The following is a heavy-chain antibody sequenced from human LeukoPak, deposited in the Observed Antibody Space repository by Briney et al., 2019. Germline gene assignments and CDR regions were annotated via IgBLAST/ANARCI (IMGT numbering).Heavy chain of an antibody. J-gene: IGHJ4*02. V-gene: IGHV4-59*01. Sequence: SETLSLTCTVSGGSISSYYWSWIRQPPGKGLEWIGYIYYSWSTNYNPSLKSRVTISVDTSKNQFSLKLSSVTAADTAVYYCARAAGPLAAPDFWGQGTPVTVSS. CDR2: IYYSWST. D-gene: IGHD6-13*01. CDR1: GGSISSYY. CDR3: ARAAGPLAAPDF.